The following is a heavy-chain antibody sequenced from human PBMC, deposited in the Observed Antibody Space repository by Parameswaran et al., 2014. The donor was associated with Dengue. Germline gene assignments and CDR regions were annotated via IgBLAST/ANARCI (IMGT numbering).Heavy chain of an antibody. D-gene: IGHD1-1*01. CDR2: ISSSSGTI. V-gene: IGHV3-48*02. Sequence: GSLRLSCAASGFTFSSYCMNWVRQAPGKGLEWVSYISSSSGTIYYADSVKGRFTISRDNAKNSLYLQMNSLRDEDTAVYYCVREVQLGTNWFDPWGQGTLVTVSS. CDR1: GFTFSSYC. J-gene: IGHJ5*02. CDR3: VREVQLGTNWFDP.